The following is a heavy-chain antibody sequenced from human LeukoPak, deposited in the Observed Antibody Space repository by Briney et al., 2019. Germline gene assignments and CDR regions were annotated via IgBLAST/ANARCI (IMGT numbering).Heavy chain of an antibody. Sequence: GGSLRLSCVASGFTFSSHSMNWVRQAPGKGLEWVSYISSSGSTTYFADSVKGRFTISRDNAKNSLYLQMNSLRAEDTAVYYCARGSGSGSYDYWGQGTLVTVSS. J-gene: IGHJ4*02. D-gene: IGHD3-10*01. CDR3: ARGSGSGSYDY. CDR1: GFTFSSHS. CDR2: ISSSGSTT. V-gene: IGHV3-48*01.